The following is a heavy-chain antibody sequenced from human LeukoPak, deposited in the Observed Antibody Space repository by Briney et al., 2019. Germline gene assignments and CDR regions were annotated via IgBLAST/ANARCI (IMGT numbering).Heavy chain of an antibody. CDR3: TREYCSSTSCYRDNWFDP. J-gene: IGHJ5*02. CDR2: IIPILGIA. V-gene: IGHV1-69*04. Sequence: SVKVSCKASGGTFSSYTISWVRQAPGQGLEWMGRIIPILGIANYAQKFQGRVTITADKSTSTAYMELSSLRSEDTAVYYCTREYCSSTSCYRDNWFDPWGQGTLVTVSS. CDR1: GGTFSSYT. D-gene: IGHD2-2*01.